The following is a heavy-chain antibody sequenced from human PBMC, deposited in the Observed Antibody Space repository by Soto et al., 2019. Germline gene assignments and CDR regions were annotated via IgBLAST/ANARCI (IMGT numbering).Heavy chain of an antibody. CDR1: GGTFSSYA. Sequence: QVQLVQSGAEVKKPGSSVKVSCKASGGTFSSYAISWVRQAPGQGLEWMGGIIPIFGTANYAQKFQGRVTITADKSPSTASMEMSSLRSEDTAVYYCASLGASDAFDIWGQGTMVTVSS. D-gene: IGHD1-26*01. V-gene: IGHV1-69*06. CDR3: ASLGASDAFDI. CDR2: IIPIFGTA. J-gene: IGHJ3*02.